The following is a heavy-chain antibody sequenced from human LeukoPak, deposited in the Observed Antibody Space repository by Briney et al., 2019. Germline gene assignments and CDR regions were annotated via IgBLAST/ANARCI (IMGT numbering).Heavy chain of an antibody. J-gene: IGHJ5*02. CDR2: INAYNGNT. D-gene: IGHD3-9*01. CDR3: ARDRTPYYDILTGPHWFDP. V-gene: IGHV1-18*04. Sequence: ASVTVSCTASGYTFTSYGISWVRQAPGQGLEWVGWINAYNGNTNYAQKLQGRVTMTTDTSTSTAYMELRSLRSDDTAVYYCARDRTPYYDILTGPHWFDPWGQGTLVTVSS. CDR1: GYTFTSYG.